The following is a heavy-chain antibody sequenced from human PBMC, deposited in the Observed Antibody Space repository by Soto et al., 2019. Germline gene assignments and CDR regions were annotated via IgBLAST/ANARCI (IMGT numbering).Heavy chain of an antibody. D-gene: IGHD3-3*01. V-gene: IGHV1-2*02. CDR1: GYTFTSYY. J-gene: IGHJ4*02. CDR3: ARVLRFLEWFFDY. Sequence: ASVKVSCKASGYTFTSYYMHWVRQAPGQGLEWMVWINPNSGGTNYAQKFQGRVTMTRDTSISTAYMELSRLRSDDTAVYYCARVLRFLEWFFDYWGQGTLVTVSS. CDR2: INPNSGGT.